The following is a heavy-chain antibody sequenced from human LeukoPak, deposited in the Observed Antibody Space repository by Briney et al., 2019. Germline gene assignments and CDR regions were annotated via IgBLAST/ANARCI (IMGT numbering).Heavy chain of an antibody. CDR1: GFTFSSYG. Sequence: GGTLRLSCAASGFTFSSYGMSWVRQAPGKGLEWVSAISGSGGSTYYADSVKGRFTISRDNSKNTLYLQMNSLRAEDTAVYYCAKDRESIQLWFDYWGQGTLVTVSS. J-gene: IGHJ4*02. D-gene: IGHD5-18*01. CDR3: AKDRESIQLWFDY. V-gene: IGHV3-23*01. CDR2: ISGSGGST.